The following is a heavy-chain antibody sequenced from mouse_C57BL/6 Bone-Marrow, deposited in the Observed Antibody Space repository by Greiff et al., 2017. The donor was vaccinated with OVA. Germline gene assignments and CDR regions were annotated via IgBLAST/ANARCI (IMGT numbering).Heavy chain of an antibody. D-gene: IGHD1-1*01. CDR3: ARYPPAPLYYYGGGAMDY. Sequence: QVQLQQPGAELVKPGASVKMSCKASGYTFTSYWITWVKQRPGQGLEWIGDIYPGSGSTNYNEKFKSKATLTVDTSSSTAYMQLSSLTSEDSAVYYCARYPPAPLYYYGGGAMDYWGQGTSVTVSS. J-gene: IGHJ4*01. V-gene: IGHV1-55*01. CDR1: GYTFTSYW. CDR2: IYPGSGST.